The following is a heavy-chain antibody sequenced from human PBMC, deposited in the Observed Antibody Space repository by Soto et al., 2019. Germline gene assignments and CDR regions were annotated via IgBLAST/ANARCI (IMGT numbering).Heavy chain of an antibody. D-gene: IGHD2-8*02. CDR1: GGSFSGYY. CDR2: IKHSGST. Sequence: PSGTLSLTCAVYGGSFSGYYWTWIRQRPGRGLEWIGEIKHSGSTNYNPSLKSRVTISVDTSKNQFSLKLTSVTAADTAVYYCAKDKNTGLFDYWGQRTLVTVSS. CDR3: AKDKNTGLFDY. V-gene: IGHV4-34*01. J-gene: IGHJ4*02.